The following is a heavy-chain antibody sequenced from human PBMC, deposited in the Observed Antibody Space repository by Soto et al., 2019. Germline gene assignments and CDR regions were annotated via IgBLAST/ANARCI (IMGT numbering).Heavy chain of an antibody. V-gene: IGHV4-61*08. J-gene: IGHJ6*04. Sequence: SETLSLTCTVSGGSISSGDYYWSWIRQPPGKGLEWIGYIYYSGSTNYNPSLKSRVTISVDTSKNQFSLKLSSVTAADTAVYYCARDRAYCSGGSCYFSDYYYGMDVWGKGTTVTVSS. CDR2: IYYSGST. CDR1: GGSISSGDYY. CDR3: ARDRAYCSGGSCYFSDYYYGMDV. D-gene: IGHD2-15*01.